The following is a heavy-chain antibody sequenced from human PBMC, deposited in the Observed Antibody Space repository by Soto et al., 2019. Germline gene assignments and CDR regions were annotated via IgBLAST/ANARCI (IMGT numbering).Heavy chain of an antibody. J-gene: IGHJ3*02. D-gene: IGHD3-9*01. CDR2: INHSGNN. Sequence: SETLSLTCVVSGGSFSTYYYNWIRQSPGKGLEWIGEINHSGNNNYSPSLKSRVTMSLDTSKNQFSLKLTSVTAADTAVYYCARGGSNDWQVAFDIWGQETMVTVSS. CDR1: GGSFSTYY. CDR3: ARGGSNDWQVAFDI. V-gene: IGHV4-34*01.